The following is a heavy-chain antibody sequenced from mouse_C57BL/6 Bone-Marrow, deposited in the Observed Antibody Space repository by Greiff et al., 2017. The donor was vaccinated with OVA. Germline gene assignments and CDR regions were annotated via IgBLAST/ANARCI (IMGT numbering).Heavy chain of an antibody. D-gene: IGHD1-1*01. Sequence: QVQLQQPGAELVKPGASVKLSCKASGYTFTSYWMHWVKQRPGQGLEWIGMIHPNSGSTNYNEKFKSKATLTVDKSSSTAYMHLSSLTSEDSAVYYCARDEFYYYGSYWGQGTTLTVSS. J-gene: IGHJ2*01. CDR2: IHPNSGST. CDR3: ARDEFYYYGSY. CDR1: GYTFTSYW. V-gene: IGHV1-64*01.